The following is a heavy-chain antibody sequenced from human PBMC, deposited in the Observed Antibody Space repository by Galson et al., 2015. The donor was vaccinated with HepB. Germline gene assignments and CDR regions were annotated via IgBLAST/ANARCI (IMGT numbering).Heavy chain of an antibody. CDR1: GFTFSSYW. CDR2: IKQDGSEK. V-gene: IGHV3-7*03. Sequence: SLRLSCAAPGFTFSSYWMSWVRQAPGKGLEWVANIKQDGSEKYYVDSVKGRFTISRDNAKNSLYLQMNSLRAEDTAVYYCARSDSRKYYYDSSGIDYWGQGTLVTVSS. CDR3: ARSDSRKYYYDSSGIDY. J-gene: IGHJ4*02. D-gene: IGHD3-22*01.